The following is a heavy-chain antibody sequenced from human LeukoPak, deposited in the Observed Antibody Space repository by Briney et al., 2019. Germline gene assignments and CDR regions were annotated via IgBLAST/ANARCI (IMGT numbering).Heavy chain of an antibody. J-gene: IGHJ4*02. CDR2: ISNRGDNT. CDR1: GFPFSDYA. CDR3: ATYSTLGHFDS. D-gene: IGHD2-2*01. Sequence: PGGSLRLSCAASGFPFSDYAMTWVRQAPGKGLEWVSAISNRGDNTYYPDSVKGRFTISRDNSKNTLYLQIHNLKTDDTAVYYCATYSTLGHFDSWGQGTLVTVSS. V-gene: IGHV3-23*01.